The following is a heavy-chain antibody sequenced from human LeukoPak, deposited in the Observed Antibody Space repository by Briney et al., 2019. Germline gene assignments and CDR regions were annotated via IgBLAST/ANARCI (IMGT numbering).Heavy chain of an antibody. CDR3: ARRGYSYGFVDY. J-gene: IGHJ4*02. D-gene: IGHD5-18*01. CDR1: GGSISSSSYY. CDR2: IYYSGST. Sequence: SETLSLTCTVSGGSISSSSYYWGWIRQPPGKGLEWIGSIYYSGSTYYNPSLKGRVTISVDTSKNQFSLKLSSVTAADTAVYYCARRGYSYGFVDYWGQGTLVTVSS. V-gene: IGHV4-39*07.